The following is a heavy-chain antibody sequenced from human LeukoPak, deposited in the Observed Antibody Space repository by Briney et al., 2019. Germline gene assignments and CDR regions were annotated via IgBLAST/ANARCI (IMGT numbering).Heavy chain of an antibody. CDR2: IYYSGST. Sequence: PSETLSLTCTVSGGSISSYYWSWIRQPPGKGLEWIGYIYYSGSTNYNPSLKSRVTISVDTSKNQFSLKLSSVTAADTAVYYCARHVKSHFDYWGQGTLVTVSS. V-gene: IGHV4-59*08. CDR3: ARHVKSHFDY. CDR1: GGSISSYY. J-gene: IGHJ4*02. D-gene: IGHD2/OR15-2a*01.